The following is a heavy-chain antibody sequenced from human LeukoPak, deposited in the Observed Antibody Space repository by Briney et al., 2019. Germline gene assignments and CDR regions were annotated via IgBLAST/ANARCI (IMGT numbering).Heavy chain of an antibody. CDR3: ARTPITHYYYYYMDV. CDR2: IYYSGST. J-gene: IGHJ6*03. Sequence: SETLSLTCTVSGGSISSSSYYWGWIRQPPGKGLEWIGSIYYSGSTYYNPSLKSRVTISVDTSKNQFSLKLSSVTAADTAVYYCARTPITHYYYYYMDVWGKGTTVTISS. D-gene: IGHD5-24*01. CDR1: GGSISSSSYY. V-gene: IGHV4-39*01.